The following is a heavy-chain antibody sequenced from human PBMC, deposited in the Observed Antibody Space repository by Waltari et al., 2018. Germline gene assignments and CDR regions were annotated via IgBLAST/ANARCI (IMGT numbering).Heavy chain of an antibody. J-gene: IGHJ4*02. V-gene: IGHV3-30*18. CDR2: ISYDGSNK. CDR1: GFTFSSYG. Sequence: QVQLVESGGGVVQPGRSLRLSCAASGFTFSSYGMHWVRQAPGKGREWVAVISYDGSNKYYADSVKGRFTISRDNSKNTLYLQMNSLRAEDTAVYYCAKDDGPGFDYWGQGTLVTVSS. CDR3: AKDDGPGFDY.